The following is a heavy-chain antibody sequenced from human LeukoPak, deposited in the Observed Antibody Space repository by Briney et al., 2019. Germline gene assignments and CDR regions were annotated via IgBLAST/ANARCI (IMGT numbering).Heavy chain of an antibody. CDR2: ISISSTTI. J-gene: IGHJ3*02. CDR1: GFTFTDYY. CDR3: AREGSSGWTDAFDI. D-gene: IGHD6-19*01. Sequence: PGGSLRLSCAASGFTFTDYYMSWIRQAPGKGLEWVSYISISSTTIYYADSVKGRFTISRDNSKNTLYVQMNNLRAEDTAIYFCAREGSSGWTDAFDIWGQGTMVTVSS. V-gene: IGHV3-11*04.